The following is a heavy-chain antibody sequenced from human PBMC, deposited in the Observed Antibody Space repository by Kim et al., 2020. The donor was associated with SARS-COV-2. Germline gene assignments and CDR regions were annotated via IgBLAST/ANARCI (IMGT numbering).Heavy chain of an antibody. V-gene: IGHV1-3*01. Sequence: TKYSQKFQGRVTITRDTSASTAYMELSSLRSEDTAVYYCARGDSSGWYRYWGQGTLVTVSS. D-gene: IGHD6-19*01. CDR2: T. J-gene: IGHJ4*02. CDR3: ARGDSSGWYRY.